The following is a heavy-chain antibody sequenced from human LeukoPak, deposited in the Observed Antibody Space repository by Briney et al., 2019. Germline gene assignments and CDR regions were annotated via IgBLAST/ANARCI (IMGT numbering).Heavy chain of an antibody. Sequence: GGSLRLSCAASGFTFDDFAMTWVRQAPGKGLEWVSGISWNSGSIGYADSVKGRFTISRDNAKNSLYLQMNSLRAEDTALYYCAKDTTIAVAGIINYWGQGTLVTVSS. D-gene: IGHD6-19*01. CDR2: ISWNSGSI. CDR3: AKDTTIAVAGIINY. J-gene: IGHJ4*02. V-gene: IGHV3-9*01. CDR1: GFTFDDFA.